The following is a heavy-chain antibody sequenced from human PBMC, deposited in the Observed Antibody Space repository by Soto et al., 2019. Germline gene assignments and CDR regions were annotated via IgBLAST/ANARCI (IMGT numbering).Heavy chain of an antibody. V-gene: IGHV2-5*02. D-gene: IGHD6-19*01. CDR2: IYWDDDK. Sequence: QITLKESGPTLVKPTQTLTLTCTFSGFSLSTSGVGVGWIRQPPGKALEWLALIYWDDDKRYSPSLKSRLTITKDTSKNQVVLTMTNMDPVDTATYYCAHAGAGTYYYYYYGMDVWGQGTTVTVSS. CDR1: GFSLSTSGVG. CDR3: AHAGAGTYYYYYYGMDV. J-gene: IGHJ6*02.